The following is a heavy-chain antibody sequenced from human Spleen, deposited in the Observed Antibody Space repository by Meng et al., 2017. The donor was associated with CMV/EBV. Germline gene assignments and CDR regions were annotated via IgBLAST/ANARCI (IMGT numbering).Heavy chain of an antibody. CDR2: IYHSGST. Sequence: GSLRLSCTVSGYSISSGYYWGWIRQPPGKGLEWIGSIYHSGSTYYNPSLKSRVTISVDTSKTQFSLKLSSVTAADTAVYYCASGITGTPGVGYFDYWGQGTLVTVSS. J-gene: IGHJ4*02. CDR1: GYSISSGYY. CDR3: ASGITGTPGVGYFDY. V-gene: IGHV4-38-2*02. D-gene: IGHD1-7*01.